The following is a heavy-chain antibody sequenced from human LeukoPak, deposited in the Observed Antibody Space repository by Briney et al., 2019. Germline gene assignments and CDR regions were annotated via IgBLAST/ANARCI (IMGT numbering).Heavy chain of an antibody. CDR1: GGSFSGYY. D-gene: IGHD6-13*01. Sequence: SETLSLTCAVYGGSFSGYYWSWIRQPPGKGLEWIGEINHSGSTNYNPSLKSRITISVDTSKNQFSLKLSSVTAADTAVYYCAMGQQLVSDAFDIWGQGTMVTVSS. V-gene: IGHV4-34*01. J-gene: IGHJ3*02. CDR2: INHSGST. CDR3: AMGQQLVSDAFDI.